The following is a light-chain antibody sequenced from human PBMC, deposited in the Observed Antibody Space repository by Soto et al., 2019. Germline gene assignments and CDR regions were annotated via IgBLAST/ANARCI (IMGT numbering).Light chain of an antibody. CDR3: QQYNWYWT. Sequence: DIQMTQSPSTLSASVGDRVTITCRASQSISTWLAWYQQKPGKAPNLLIYMASTLESGVPSRFSGGGSGTEFTLTISSLQPDDFATYYCQQYNWYWTFGQGTKVDNK. V-gene: IGKV1-5*03. CDR1: QSISTW. J-gene: IGKJ1*01. CDR2: MAS.